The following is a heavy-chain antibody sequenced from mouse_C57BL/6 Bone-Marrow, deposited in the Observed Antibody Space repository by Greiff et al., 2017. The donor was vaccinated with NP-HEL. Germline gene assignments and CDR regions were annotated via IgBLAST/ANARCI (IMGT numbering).Heavy chain of an antibody. D-gene: IGHD1-1*01. V-gene: IGHV1-81*01. Sequence: QVQLKESGAELARPGASVKLSCKASGYTFTSYGISWVKQRTGQGLEWIGEIYPRSGNTYYNEKFKGKATLTADKSSSTAYMEVRSLTSEDSAGYFCARVPFFTTVVATQGDYWGQGTSVTVSS. CDR3: ARVPFFTTVVATQGDY. CDR2: IYPRSGNT. CDR1: GYTFTSYG. J-gene: IGHJ4*01.